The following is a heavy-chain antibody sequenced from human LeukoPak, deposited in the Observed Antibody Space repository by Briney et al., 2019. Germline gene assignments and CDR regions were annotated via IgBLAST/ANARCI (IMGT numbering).Heavy chain of an antibody. Sequence: GGSLRLSCAASGSTFSSYEMNWVRQAPGKGLEWVSYISSSGSTIYYADSVKGRFTISRDNAKNSLYLQMNSLRAEDTAVYYCARMVSTSWFGELPYFDYWGQGTLVTVSS. CDR1: GSTFSSYE. CDR3: ARMVSTSWFGELPYFDY. D-gene: IGHD3-10*01. J-gene: IGHJ4*02. V-gene: IGHV3-48*03. CDR2: ISSSGSTI.